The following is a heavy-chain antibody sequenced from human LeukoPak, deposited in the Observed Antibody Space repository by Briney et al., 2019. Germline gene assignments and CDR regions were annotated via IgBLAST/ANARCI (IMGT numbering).Heavy chain of an antibody. CDR2: ISGDGSAT. D-gene: IGHD3-10*01. J-gene: IGHJ3*02. CDR1: GFTFSSYW. CDR3: ARDNMVRGVHDAFDI. V-gene: IGHV3-74*01. Sequence: GGSLRLSCAASGFTFSSYWINWVRQAPGKGVVWVSRISGDGSATFYAGSVKGRFTISRDNAKNSLYLQMNSLRDEDTAVYYCARDNMVRGVHDAFDIWGQGAMVTVSS.